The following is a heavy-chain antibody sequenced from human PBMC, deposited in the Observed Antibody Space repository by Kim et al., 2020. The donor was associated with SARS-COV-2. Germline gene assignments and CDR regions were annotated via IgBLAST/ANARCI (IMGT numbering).Heavy chain of an antibody. CDR2: IYSGGTT. Sequence: GGSLRLSCVVSGFMVSNNYMSWVRQAPGKGPEWVSVIYSGGTTEYADSVKGRFIISRDNSKNTLFLQMDSLRVDDTAVYYCARGGLGINLDYWGQGTLVTVSS. CDR3: ARGGLGINLDY. D-gene: IGHD3-9*01. J-gene: IGHJ4*02. V-gene: IGHV3-53*01. CDR1: GFMVSNNY.